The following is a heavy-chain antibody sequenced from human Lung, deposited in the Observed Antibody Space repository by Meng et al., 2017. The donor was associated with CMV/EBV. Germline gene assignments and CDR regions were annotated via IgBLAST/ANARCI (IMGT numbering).Heavy chain of an antibody. V-gene: IGHV3-49*04. D-gene: IGHD5-18*01. CDR1: GFTFGDNA. J-gene: IGHJ6*02. Sequence: GGSLRLXCTASGFTFGDNAMNWVRQAPGKGLEWVGCISSKAYGGTKEYAASVEGIFTISRDDSKIIADLQMNSLKTEDKAVYYCSSFRGYPLYCYALDVWXQGTTVTVSS. CDR3: SSFRGYPLYCYALDV. CDR2: ISSKAYGGTK.